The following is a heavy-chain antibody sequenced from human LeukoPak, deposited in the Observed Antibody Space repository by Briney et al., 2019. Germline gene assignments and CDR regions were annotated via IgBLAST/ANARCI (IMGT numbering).Heavy chain of an antibody. J-gene: IGHJ4*02. CDR2: IYYSGST. CDR3: ARYYYESSGYHVLDY. D-gene: IGHD3-22*01. CDR1: GGSISSYY. V-gene: IGHV4-59*01. Sequence: SETLSLTCTVSGGSISSYYWSWIRQPPGKGLEWIGYIYYSGSTNYNPSLKSRVTISVDTSRNQFSLKLSSLTAADTAVYYCARYYYESSGYHVLDYWGQGTLVTVSS.